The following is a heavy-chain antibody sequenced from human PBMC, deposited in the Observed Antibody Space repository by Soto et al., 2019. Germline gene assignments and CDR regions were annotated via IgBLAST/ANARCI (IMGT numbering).Heavy chain of an antibody. D-gene: IGHD6-13*01. CDR3: ANSTWYAFDI. V-gene: IGHV3-21*01. J-gene: IGHJ3*02. Sequence: AGSLRLSCAASGFTFSNSIINWVRQAPGQGLEWVSSISGSSDFLYYADSVKGRFTISRDTATNSLYLQMNSLRAEDTAVYYCANSTWYAFDIWGQGTMVTVSS. CDR1: GFTFSNSI. CDR2: ISGSSDFL.